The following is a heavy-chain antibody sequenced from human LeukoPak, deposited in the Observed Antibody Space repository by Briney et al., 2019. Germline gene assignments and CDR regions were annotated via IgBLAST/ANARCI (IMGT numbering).Heavy chain of an antibody. J-gene: IGHJ4*02. Sequence: GGPLRLSCAASGFTFSDYYMSWLRQAPGKGLEWVSYISSSGSTIYYADSVKGRFTLYRDNAKNSLYLQMNSLRAEDTAVYYCARDGSSSGSIDYWGQGTLVTVSS. CDR1: GFTFSDYY. CDR3: ARDGSSSGSIDY. CDR2: ISSSGSTI. D-gene: IGHD3-22*01. V-gene: IGHV3-11*04.